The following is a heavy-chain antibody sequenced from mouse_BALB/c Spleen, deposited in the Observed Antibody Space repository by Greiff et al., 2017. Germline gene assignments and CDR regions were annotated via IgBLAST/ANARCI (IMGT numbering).Heavy chain of an antibody. V-gene: IGHV5-17*02. CDR2: ISSGSSTI. CDR1: GFTFSSFG. Sequence: EVQRVESGGGLVQPGGSRKLSCAASGFTFSSFGMHWVRQAPEKGLEWVAYISSGSSTIYYADTVKGRFTISRDNPKNTLFLQMTSLRSEDTAMYYCARSSLLVDAMDYWGQGTSVTVSS. D-gene: IGHD2-10*02. CDR3: ARSSLLVDAMDY. J-gene: IGHJ4*01.